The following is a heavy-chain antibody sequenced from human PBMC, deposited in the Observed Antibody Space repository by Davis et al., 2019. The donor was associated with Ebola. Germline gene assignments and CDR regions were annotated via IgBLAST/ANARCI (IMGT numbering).Heavy chain of an antibody. CDR3: ARHQGSWSFYYVDY. D-gene: IGHD3-10*01. Sequence: PSETLSLTCIVSGGSISSSSYYWGWIRQPPGKGLEWIGSVYYSGSTYYNPSLKSRVTMSVDRSKNQFSLKVSSVTATDTAVYHCARHQGSWSFYYVDYWGQGTLVTVSS. J-gene: IGHJ4*02. CDR1: GGSISSSSYY. CDR2: VYYSGST. V-gene: IGHV4-39*01.